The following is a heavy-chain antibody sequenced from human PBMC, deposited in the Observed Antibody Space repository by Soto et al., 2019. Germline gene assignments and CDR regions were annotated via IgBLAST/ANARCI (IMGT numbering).Heavy chain of an antibody. Sequence: QVQLQESGPGLVKPSETLSLTCTVSNGSINNYYWTWIRQFPGKGLEWIGYVYNKGATNYNTALRDRVTISVDTSKEQFSLKLTSVTAADTAVYFCARASRGYKSGRYFYYGMDVWGRGTTVTVSS. CDR1: NGSINNYY. J-gene: IGHJ6*02. CDR3: ARASRGYKSGRYFYYGMDV. D-gene: IGHD5-18*01. CDR2: VYNKGAT. V-gene: IGHV4-59*01.